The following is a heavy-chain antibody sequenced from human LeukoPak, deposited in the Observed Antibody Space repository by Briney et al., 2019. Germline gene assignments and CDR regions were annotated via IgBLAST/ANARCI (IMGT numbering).Heavy chain of an antibody. CDR1: GFTFSSYS. CDR3: ARIPPDEYGDYLFDY. CDR2: ISSSSSYI. J-gene: IGHJ4*02. D-gene: IGHD4-17*01. Sequence: YPGRSLRLSCAASGFTFSSYSMNWVRQAPGKGLEWVSSISSSSSYIYYADSVKGRFTISRDNAKNSLYLQMNSLRAEDTAVYYCARIPPDEYGDYLFDYWGQGTLVTVSS. V-gene: IGHV3-21*01.